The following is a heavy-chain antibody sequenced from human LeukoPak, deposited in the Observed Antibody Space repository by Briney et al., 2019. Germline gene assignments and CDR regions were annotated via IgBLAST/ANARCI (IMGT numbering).Heavy chain of an antibody. D-gene: IGHD4-17*01. J-gene: IGHJ4*02. CDR1: GVSISSYY. V-gene: IGHV4-59*08. CDR2: IYYSGST. CDR3: ARHLDYGEFDY. Sequence: SETLSLTCTVSGVSISSYYWSWIRQPPGKGLEWIGYIYYSGSTNYNPSLKSRVTISVDTSKNQFSLKLSSVTAADTAVYYCARHLDYGEFDYWGQGTLVTVSS.